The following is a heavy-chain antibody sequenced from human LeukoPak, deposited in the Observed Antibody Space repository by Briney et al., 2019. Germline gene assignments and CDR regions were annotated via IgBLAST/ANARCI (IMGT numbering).Heavy chain of an antibody. D-gene: IGHD6-13*01. Sequence: SETLSLTCAVYGGSFSGYYWSWIRQPPGKGLEWIGEINHSGSTNYNPSLKSRVTMSADTSKNQFSLNLKSVTPEDTAVYYCARNLIPEQLVLNFWGQGTLVTVSS. V-gene: IGHV4-34*01. CDR3: ARNLIPEQLVLNF. CDR1: GGSFSGYY. CDR2: INHSGST. J-gene: IGHJ4*02.